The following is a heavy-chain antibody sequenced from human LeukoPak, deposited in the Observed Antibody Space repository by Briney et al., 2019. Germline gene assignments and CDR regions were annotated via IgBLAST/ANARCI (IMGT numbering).Heavy chain of an antibody. CDR1: GGFISSYY. CDR3: ARRLASYYYGMDV. J-gene: IGHJ6*02. V-gene: IGHV4-34*01. Sequence: SETLSLTCTVSGGFISSYYWSWIRQPPGKGLEWIGEINHSGSTNYNPSLKSRVTISVDTSKNQFSLKLSSVTAADTAVYYCARRLASYYYGMDVWGQGTTVTVSS. CDR2: INHSGST.